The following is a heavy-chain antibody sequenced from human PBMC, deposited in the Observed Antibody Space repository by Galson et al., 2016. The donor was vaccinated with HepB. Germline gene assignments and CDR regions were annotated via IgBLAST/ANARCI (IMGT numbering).Heavy chain of an antibody. CDR1: GFTFSDYY. V-gene: IGHV3-11*01. CDR3: TTGWLQSDWAWGGYFDI. CDR2: ISSSGSTI. J-gene: IGHJ2*01. Sequence: SLRLSCAASGFTFSDYYMSWIRQAPGKGLEWVSYISSSGSTIYYADSVKGRFTISRDNAKNSLYLQMNSLRAEDTAVYSCTTGWLQSDWAWGGYFDIWGRGTLVTVSS. D-gene: IGHD5-24*01.